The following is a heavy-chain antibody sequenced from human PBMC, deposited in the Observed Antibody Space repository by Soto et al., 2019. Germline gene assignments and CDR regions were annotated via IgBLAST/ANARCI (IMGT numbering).Heavy chain of an antibody. Sequence: SETLSLTCAVYGGSFSGYYWSWIRQPPGKGLEWIGEINHSGSTNYNPSLKSRVTISVDTSKNQFSLKLSSVSAADTAVYYCARGVTAGYWGQGTLVTVSS. J-gene: IGHJ4*02. V-gene: IGHV4-34*01. CDR1: GGSFSGYY. CDR3: ARGVTAGY. D-gene: IGHD5-18*01. CDR2: INHSGST.